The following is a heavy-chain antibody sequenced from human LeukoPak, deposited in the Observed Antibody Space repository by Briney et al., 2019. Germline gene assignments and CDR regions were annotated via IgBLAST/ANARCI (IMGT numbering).Heavy chain of an antibody. Sequence: ASVKVSCKASGYTFTSYGISWVQQAPGQGLEWMGWISAYNGNTNYAQKLQGRVTMTTDTSTSTAYMELRSLRSDDTAVYYCARDRETYYYDSSGYNYWGQGTLVTVSS. CDR3: ARDRETYYYDSSGYNY. J-gene: IGHJ4*02. CDR1: GYTFTSYG. CDR2: ISAYNGNT. D-gene: IGHD3-22*01. V-gene: IGHV1-18*01.